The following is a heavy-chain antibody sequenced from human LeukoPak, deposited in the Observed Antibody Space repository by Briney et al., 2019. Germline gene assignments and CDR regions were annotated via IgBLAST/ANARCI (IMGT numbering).Heavy chain of an antibody. J-gene: IGHJ4*02. CDR3: ARCRRDDFWSRTSYYFDY. D-gene: IGHD3-3*01. Sequence: PSQTLSLTCTVSGGSISSGGYYWSWIRQHPGKGLEWIGYIYYSGSTYYNPSLKSRVTILVDTSKNQFSLKLSSVTAADTAVYYCARCRRDDFWSRTSYYFDYWGQGTLVTVSS. CDR1: GGSISSGGYY. V-gene: IGHV4-31*03. CDR2: IYYSGST.